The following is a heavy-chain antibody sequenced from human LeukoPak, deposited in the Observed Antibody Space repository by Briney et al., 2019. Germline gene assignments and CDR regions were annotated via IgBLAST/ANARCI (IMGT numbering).Heavy chain of an antibody. J-gene: IGHJ4*02. Sequence: AGESLKISCKGSGYTFTSYWIGWVRQMPGKGLEWMGIIQPGDSGTRYSPSFQGQVTISADKSISTAYLQWSSLKASDTAMYYCARHEASSSLDDWGQGTLVTVSS. CDR1: GYTFTSYW. V-gene: IGHV5-51*01. CDR3: ARHEASSSLDD. CDR2: IQPGDSGT. D-gene: IGHD6-13*01.